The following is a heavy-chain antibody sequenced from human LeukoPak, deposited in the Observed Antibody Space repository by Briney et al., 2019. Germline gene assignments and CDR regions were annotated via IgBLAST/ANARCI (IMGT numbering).Heavy chain of an antibody. Sequence: AGGPLRLSCAASGFTFSSYGMHWVRQATGKGLEWVAFIRYDGSNKYYADSVKGRFSISRDNSKNTLYLQMNSLRAEDTAVYYCAKDGSERSYYDFWSGYKGYYFDYWGQGTLVTVSS. CDR2: IRYDGSNK. CDR1: GFTFSSYG. CDR3: AKDGSERSYYDFWSGYKGYYFDY. J-gene: IGHJ4*02. D-gene: IGHD3-3*01. V-gene: IGHV3-30*02.